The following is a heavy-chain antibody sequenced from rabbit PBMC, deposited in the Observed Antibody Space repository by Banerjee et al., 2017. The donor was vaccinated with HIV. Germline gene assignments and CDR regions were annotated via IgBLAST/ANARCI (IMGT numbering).Heavy chain of an antibody. J-gene: IGHJ4*01. V-gene: IGHV1S40*01. CDR3: ARDTAGSYGYVFNS. CDR1: GFSFSSSYW. CDR2: IRAGSSDTT. Sequence: QSLEESGGDLVKPGASLTLTCTASGFSFSSSYWICWVRQAPGKGLEWIACIRAGSSDTTYYASWAKGRFTISKTSSTTVTLQMTSLTVADTATYFCARDTAGSYGYVFNSWGPGTLVTVS. D-gene: IGHD6-1*01.